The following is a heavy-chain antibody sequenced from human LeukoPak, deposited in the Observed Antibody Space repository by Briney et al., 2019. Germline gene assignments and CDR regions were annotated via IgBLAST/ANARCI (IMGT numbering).Heavy chain of an antibody. CDR3: ARQAYSGYDYDY. Sequence: PSETLSLTCTVSGGSISSSSYYWGWIRQPPGKGLEWIGSIYYSGSTYYNPSLKSRVTISVDTSENQFSLKLSSVTAADTAVYYCARQAYSGYDYDYWGQGTLVTVSS. V-gene: IGHV4-39*01. CDR2: IYYSGST. D-gene: IGHD5-12*01. J-gene: IGHJ4*02. CDR1: GGSISSSSYY.